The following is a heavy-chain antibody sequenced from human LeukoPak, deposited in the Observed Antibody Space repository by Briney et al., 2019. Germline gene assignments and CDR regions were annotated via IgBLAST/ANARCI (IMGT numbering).Heavy chain of an antibody. CDR3: AKKGVAGATTYPHIDY. J-gene: IGHJ4*02. V-gene: IGHV3-23*01. CDR2: ISCCSGST. CDR1: GFTFSSYA. Sequence: GGSLRLSCAASGFTFSSYAMSWVRQAPGKGLEWVSTISCCSGSTYYADSVKGRFTISRDSSKNTLYLQMNSLRVEDTAVYYCAKKGVAGATTYPHIDYWGQGTLVTVSS. D-gene: IGHD5-12*01.